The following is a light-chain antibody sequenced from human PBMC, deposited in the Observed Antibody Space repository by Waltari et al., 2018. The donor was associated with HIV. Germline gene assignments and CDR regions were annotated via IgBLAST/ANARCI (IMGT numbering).Light chain of an antibody. CDR2: DAS. J-gene: IGKJ2*01. CDR3: QQFRSYPRT. V-gene: IGKV1-13*02. CDR1: QGLRNA. Sequence: AIQLTQSPSSLSASVGDRVTITCRASQGLRNALAWYQQKPGRPPKLLIYDASTLEGGVQSRFSGSMSGTDFNLTISNLQPEDSATYDCQQFRSYPRTFGQGATLEIK.